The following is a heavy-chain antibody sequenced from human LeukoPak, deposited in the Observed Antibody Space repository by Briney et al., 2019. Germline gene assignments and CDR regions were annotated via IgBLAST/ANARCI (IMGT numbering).Heavy chain of an antibody. CDR3: AKGSEEDYYYYGMDV. J-gene: IGHJ6*04. CDR1: GFTFSSYA. D-gene: IGHD6-25*01. Sequence: GGSPRLSCAASGFTFSSYAMSWVRQAPGKGLEWVSAISGSGGSTYYADSVKGRFTISRDNSKNTLHLQMNSLRAEDTAVYYCAKGSEEDYYYYGMDVWGKGTTVTVSS. CDR2: ISGSGGST. V-gene: IGHV3-23*01.